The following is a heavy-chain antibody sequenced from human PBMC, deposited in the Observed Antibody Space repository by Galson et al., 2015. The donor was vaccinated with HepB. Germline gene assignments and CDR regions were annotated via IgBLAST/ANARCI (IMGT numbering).Heavy chain of an antibody. V-gene: IGHV3-73*01. D-gene: IGHD4-11*01. J-gene: IGHJ6*02. Sequence: SLRLSCAASGFTFSGSAIHWVRQASGKGLEWVGRIRSKVNRHATAYAASVKGRFTISRDDSKNTAYLQMSSLRTEDTAVYYCSRPTDYTDYNYYGLDVWGQGTTVTVSS. CDR1: GFTFSGSA. CDR3: SRPTDYTDYNYYGLDV. CDR2: IRSKVNRHAT.